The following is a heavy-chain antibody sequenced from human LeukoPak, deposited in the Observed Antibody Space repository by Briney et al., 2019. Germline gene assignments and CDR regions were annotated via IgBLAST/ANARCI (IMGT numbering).Heavy chain of an antibody. D-gene: IGHD2-21*01. CDR2: ISDDGSYT. CDR1: GFSFSSHW. V-gene: IGHV3-74*01. Sequence: QAGGSLRLSCAASGFSFSSHWVHWVRQAPGKGLVWVSRISDDGSYTSNVDSVKGRFTISRDNVNNMLYLHMNSLRAEDTVVYYCASFGISWRSSYWCQGTLVTVSS. J-gene: IGHJ4*02. CDR3: ASFGISWRSSY.